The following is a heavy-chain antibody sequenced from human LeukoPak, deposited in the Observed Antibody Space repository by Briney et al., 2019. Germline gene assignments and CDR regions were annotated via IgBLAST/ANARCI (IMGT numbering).Heavy chain of an antibody. J-gene: IGHJ4*02. D-gene: IGHD5-24*01. CDR3: ARVGGGYNYPHFDY. V-gene: IGHV4-59*01. Sequence: SETLSLTCTVSGGSISSYYWSWIRQPPGKGLEWIGYIYYSGSTNYNPSLKSRVTISVDTSKNQFSLKLSSVTAADTAVYYCARVGGGYNYPHFDYWGQGTLVTVSS. CDR1: GGSISSYY. CDR2: IYYSGST.